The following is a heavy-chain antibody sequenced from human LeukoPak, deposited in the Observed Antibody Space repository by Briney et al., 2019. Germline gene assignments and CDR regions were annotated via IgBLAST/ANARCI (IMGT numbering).Heavy chain of an antibody. J-gene: IGHJ4*02. CDR2: IYYSGST. D-gene: IGHD6-13*01. CDR3: ARISSSWRYYFDY. Sequence: SETLSLTCTVSGGSISSYYWSWIRHPPGKGLEWIGYIYYSGSTNYNSSLKSRVTISVDTSKNQFSLKLSSVTAADTAVYYCARISSSWRYYFDYWGQGTLVTVSS. CDR1: GGSISSYY. V-gene: IGHV4-59*01.